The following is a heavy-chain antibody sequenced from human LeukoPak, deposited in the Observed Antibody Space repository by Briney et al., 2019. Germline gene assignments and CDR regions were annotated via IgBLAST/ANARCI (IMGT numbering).Heavy chain of an antibody. CDR2: IYSGGST. V-gene: IGHV3-53*01. CDR3: ARGRHDSSGYPYYFDY. CDR1: GFTVSSNY. J-gene: IGHJ4*02. D-gene: IGHD3-22*01. Sequence: GGSLRLSCAASGFTVSSNYMSWVRQAPGKGLEWVSVIYSGGSTYYADSVKGRFTISRDNSKNTLYLQMNSLRAEDTAVCYCARGRHDSSGYPYYFDYWGQGTLVTVSS.